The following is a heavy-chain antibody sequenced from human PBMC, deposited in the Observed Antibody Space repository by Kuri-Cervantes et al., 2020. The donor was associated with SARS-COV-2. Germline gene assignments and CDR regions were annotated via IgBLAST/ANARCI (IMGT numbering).Heavy chain of an antibody. V-gene: IGHV2-70*11. J-gene: IGHJ4*02. Sequence: SGPTLVKPTQTLTLTCTFSGFSLSTSGMCVSWIRQPPGKALEWLARIDWDDDKYYSTSLKTRLTISKDTSKNQVVLTMTNMDPVDTATYYCARVRFFSADAKSYYFDYWGQGTLVTVSS. D-gene: IGHD3-3*01. CDR2: IDWDDDK. CDR1: GFSLSTSGMC. CDR3: ARVRFFSADAKSYYFDY.